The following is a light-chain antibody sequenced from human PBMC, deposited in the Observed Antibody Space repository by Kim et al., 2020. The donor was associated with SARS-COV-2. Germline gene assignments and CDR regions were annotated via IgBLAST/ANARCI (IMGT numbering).Light chain of an antibody. Sequence: GQSVTISCIGSSSDVGGYNYVSWYHQHPGQAPKLIIYDVSQRPSGVPDRFSGSKSGNTASLTISGLQAEDEADYHCCSYAGSYTLIFGGGTQLTVL. CDR2: DVS. J-gene: IGLJ2*01. V-gene: IGLV2-11*03. CDR3: CSYAGSYTLI. CDR1: SSDVGGYNY.